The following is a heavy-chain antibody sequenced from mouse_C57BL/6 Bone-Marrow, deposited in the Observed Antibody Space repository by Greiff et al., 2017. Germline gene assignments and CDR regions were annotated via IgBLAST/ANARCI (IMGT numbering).Heavy chain of an antibody. CDR1: GYTFTSYW. CDR3: ASLLTALDY. Sequence: QVQLQQPGAELVMPGASVKLSCKASGYTFTSYWMHWVKQRPGQGLEWIGEIDPSDSYTNYNQKFKGKSTLTVDKSSSTAYMQLSSLSSEVSAVYYCASLLTALDYWGQGTSVTVSS. V-gene: IGHV1-69*01. D-gene: IGHD2-1*01. J-gene: IGHJ4*01. CDR2: IDPSDSYT.